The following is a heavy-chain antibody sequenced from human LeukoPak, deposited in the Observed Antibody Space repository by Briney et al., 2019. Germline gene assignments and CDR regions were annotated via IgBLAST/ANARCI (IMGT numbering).Heavy chain of an antibody. CDR3: AGEIGGLWFGEYSTHFDY. Sequence: TGGSLRLSCAASEFTFRKHAMHWVRQAPGKGLEWVAVISHDGSNKYYADSVKGRFTISRDNSKDTVYLQMNSLRAEDTAVYYCAGEIGGLWFGEYSTHFDYWGQGTLVTVSS. J-gene: IGHJ4*02. V-gene: IGHV3-30*04. CDR2: ISHDGSNK. CDR1: EFTFRKHA. D-gene: IGHD3-10*01.